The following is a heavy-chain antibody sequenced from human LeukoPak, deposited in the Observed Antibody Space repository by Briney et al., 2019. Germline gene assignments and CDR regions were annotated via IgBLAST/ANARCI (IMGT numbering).Heavy chain of an antibody. D-gene: IGHD3-16*01. CDR2: ITNGGGTT. Sequence: GSLRLSCAASGFTFSSYAMSWVRQAPGKGLEWVSAITNGGGTTYYADSVKGRFTISRDNSKNTLYLQMISLRAEDTAVYYCARDPPHVSWLFDYWGQGPLVTVSS. CDR1: GFTFSSYA. J-gene: IGHJ4*02. CDR3: ARDPPHVSWLFDY. V-gene: IGHV3-23*01.